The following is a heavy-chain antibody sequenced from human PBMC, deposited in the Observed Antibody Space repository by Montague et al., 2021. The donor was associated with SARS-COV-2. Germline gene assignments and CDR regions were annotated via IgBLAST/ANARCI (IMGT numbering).Heavy chain of an antibody. D-gene: IGHD3-10*01. Sequence: SETLFLTCAVYGASFSGYHWTWIRQSPGRGLEWIGEVIHSGKTSYNPSLQSRLTMSVDTYKKQFSLRLSSVTAADTAVYYCAGGSGIINFYNSGMDVWGQGTTVTVSS. CDR2: VIHSGKT. J-gene: IGHJ6*02. CDR3: AGGSGIINFYNSGMDV. CDR1: GASFSGYH. V-gene: IGHV4-34*10.